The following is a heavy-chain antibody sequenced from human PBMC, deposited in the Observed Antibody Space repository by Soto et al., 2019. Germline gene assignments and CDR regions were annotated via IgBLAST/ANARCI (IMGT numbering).Heavy chain of an antibody. V-gene: IGHV4-59*01. D-gene: IGHD3-10*01. CDR2: IYFSGTT. Sequence: WTWIRQPPGKGLEWIGYIYFSGTTNYNPSLKSRLTMSVDTSKNQFSLKLRSVTAADTAVYYCARGEGRWPQFRWYFDLWGRGTLVTVSS. CDR3: ARGEGRWPQFRWYFDL. J-gene: IGHJ2*01.